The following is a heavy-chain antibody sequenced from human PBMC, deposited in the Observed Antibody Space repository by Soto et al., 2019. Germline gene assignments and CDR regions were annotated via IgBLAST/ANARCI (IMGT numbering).Heavy chain of an antibody. J-gene: IGHJ4*02. CDR1: GFTFSSYV. V-gene: IGHV3-74*01. Sequence: EVQLVESGGGLVQPGGSLRLSCAASGFTFSSYVMQWVRQAPGKGLVWVSRIDNGGSSTSYADSVKGRSTISRDNAKNTVYLEMNSLRAEDTAVYYCARDGDFVVDYWGQGTLVTVSS. CDR3: ARDGDFVVDY. CDR2: IDNGGSST. D-gene: IGHD4-17*01.